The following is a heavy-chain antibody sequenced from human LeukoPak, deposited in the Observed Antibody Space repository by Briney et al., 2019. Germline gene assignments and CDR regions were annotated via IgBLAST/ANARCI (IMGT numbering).Heavy chain of an antibody. CDR1: GDSISSGDYY. J-gene: IGHJ3*02. V-gene: IGHV4-61*02. D-gene: IGHD3-22*01. Sequence: PSETLSLTCTVSGDSISSGDYYWSWLRQPAGTGLEWIVRISSSGSTNYNPSLKSRVTISVDTSKNQFSLKLSSVTAADTAVYFCARGPYSYDSSGAFDIWGQGTMVTVSS. CDR2: ISSSGST. CDR3: ARGPYSYDSSGAFDI.